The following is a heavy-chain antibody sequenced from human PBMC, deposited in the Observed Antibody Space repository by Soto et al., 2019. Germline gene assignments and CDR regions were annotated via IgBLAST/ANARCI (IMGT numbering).Heavy chain of an antibody. Sequence: QVQLVQSGAEVKKPGASVKVSCKASGYTFTSYGISWVRQAPGQGREWMGWISAYNGNTNYAQKLQGRVTMTTDPSTNPAYMEVRSLRSDHTAVYYCARDDYVYRSFEAFDIWRQGTMVTVSS. J-gene: IGHJ3*02. V-gene: IGHV1-18*04. CDR2: ISAYNGNT. D-gene: IGHD6-19*01. CDR1: GYTFTSYG. CDR3: ARDDYVYRSFEAFDI.